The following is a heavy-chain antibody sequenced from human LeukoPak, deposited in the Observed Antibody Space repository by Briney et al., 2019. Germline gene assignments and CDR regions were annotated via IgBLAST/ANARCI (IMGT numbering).Heavy chain of an antibody. CDR3: ARAPYSSSWYWHFDY. CDR1: GGSVSSYY. V-gene: IGHV4-4*07. D-gene: IGHD6-13*01. CDR2: IYTSGST. Sequence: SETLSLTCTVSGGSVSSYYWSWIRQPAGKGLEWIGRIYTSGSTNYNPPLKSRVTMSVDTSKNQFSLKLSSVTAADTAVYYCARAPYSSSWYWHFDYWGQGTLVTVSS. J-gene: IGHJ4*02.